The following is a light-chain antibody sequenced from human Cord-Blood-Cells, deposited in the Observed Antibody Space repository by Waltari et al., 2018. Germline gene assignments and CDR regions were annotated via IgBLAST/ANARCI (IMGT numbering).Light chain of an antibody. CDR1: QGISRT. V-gene: IGKV1D-13*01. CDR3: QQFNNYPLYT. CDR2: DAS. J-gene: IGKJ2*01. Sequence: AIQLTQSPSSLSASVGDRVTIPCRASQGISRTLAWYQQKPGKAPKLLIYDASSLESGVPSRFSGSGSGTDFTLTISSLQPEDFATYYCQQFNNYPLYTFGQGTKLEIK.